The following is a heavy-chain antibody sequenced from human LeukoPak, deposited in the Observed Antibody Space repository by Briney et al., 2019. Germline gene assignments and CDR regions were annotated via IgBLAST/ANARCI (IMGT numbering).Heavy chain of an antibody. V-gene: IGHV3-74*01. CDR3: ARIPGGSGSQYDY. D-gene: IGHD3-10*01. J-gene: IGHJ4*02. CDR2: INSDGSST. CDR1: GFTFSSYW. Sequence: PGGSLRHSCAASGFTFSSYWMHWVRQAPGKGLVWVSRINSDGSSTFYADSVKGRFTTSRDNAENTVYLQMNSLRADDTAVYYCARIPGGSGSQYDYWGQGTLVIVSS.